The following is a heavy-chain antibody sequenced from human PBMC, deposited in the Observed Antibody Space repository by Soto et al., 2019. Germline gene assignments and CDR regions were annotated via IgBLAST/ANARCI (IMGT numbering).Heavy chain of an antibody. CDR1: GGSFSGYY. V-gene: IGHV4-34*01. D-gene: IGHD3-10*01. J-gene: IGHJ5*02. CDR3: ARGRTLLLWFGESSWFDP. CDR2: INHSGST. Sequence: SETLSLTCAVSGGSFSGYYWSWIRQPPGKGLEWIGEINHSGSTNYNPSLKSRVTISVDTSKNQFSLKLSSVTAADTAVYYCARGRTLLLWFGESSWFDPWGQGTLVTVSS.